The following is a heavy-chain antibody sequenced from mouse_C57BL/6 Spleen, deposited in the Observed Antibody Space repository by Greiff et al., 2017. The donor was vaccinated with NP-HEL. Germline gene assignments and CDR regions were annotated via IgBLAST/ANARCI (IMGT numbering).Heavy chain of an antibody. Sequence: VQLQQPGAELVKPGASVKLSCKASDYTFTSYWMHWVKQRPGQGLEWIGMIHPNSGSTNYNEKFKSKATLTVDKSSSTAYMQLSSLTSEDSAVYYCAREGSSPLYAMDYWGQGTSVTVSS. V-gene: IGHV1-64*01. J-gene: IGHJ4*01. D-gene: IGHD1-1*01. CDR1: DYTFTSYW. CDR3: AREGSSPLYAMDY. CDR2: IHPNSGST.